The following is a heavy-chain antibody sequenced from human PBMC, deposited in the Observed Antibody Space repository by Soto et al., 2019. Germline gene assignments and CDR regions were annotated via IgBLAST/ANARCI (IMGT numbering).Heavy chain of an antibody. CDR2: ISGSSLNT. CDR1: GFTFSDYY. J-gene: IGHJ3*02. D-gene: IGHD3-3*02. V-gene: IGHV3-11*06. CDR3: ERDLLAPGSGDAFDI. Sequence: PGGSLRLSCAASGFTFSDYYMSWIRQAPGKGPEWVSYISGSSLNTNYADSVKGRFTIFRENAKNSLYLQMQSLRAEDTALYYCERDLLAPGSGDAFDIWGQVTMFPVS.